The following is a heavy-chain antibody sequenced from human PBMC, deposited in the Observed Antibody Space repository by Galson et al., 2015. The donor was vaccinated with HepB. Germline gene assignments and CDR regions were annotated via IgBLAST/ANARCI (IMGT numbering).Heavy chain of an antibody. CDR3: ATQQPAAVDY. CDR2: INVNGGTT. J-gene: IGHJ4*02. CDR1: GFTFSNYF. D-gene: IGHD6-13*01. Sequence: SLRLSCAASGFTFSNYFMRWVRQAPGKGLEWVSTINVNGGTTYHADSVKGRCTTSRDNSRNTLYLQMNSLRAEDTAVYYCATQQPAAVDYWGQGTLVTVSS. V-gene: IGHV3-23*01.